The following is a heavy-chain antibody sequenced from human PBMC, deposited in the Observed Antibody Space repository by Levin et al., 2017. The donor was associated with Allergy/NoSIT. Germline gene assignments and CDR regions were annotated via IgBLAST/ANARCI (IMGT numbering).Heavy chain of an antibody. V-gene: IGHV3-30*18. CDR3: AKVNSYSSGWYDY. CDR2: ISYDGSNK. CDR1: GFTFSSYG. Sequence: PGGSLRLSCAASGFTFSSYGMHWVRQAPGKGLEWVAVISYDGSNKYYADSVKGRFTISRDNSKNTLYLQMNSLRAEDTAVYYCAKVNSYSSGWYDYWGQGTLVTVSS. D-gene: IGHD6-19*01. J-gene: IGHJ4*02.